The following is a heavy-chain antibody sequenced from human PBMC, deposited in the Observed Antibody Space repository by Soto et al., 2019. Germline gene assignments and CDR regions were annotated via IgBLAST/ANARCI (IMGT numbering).Heavy chain of an antibody. CDR2: INHSGST. V-gene: IGHV4-34*01. Sequence: SETLSLTCAVYGGSFSGYYWSWIRQPPGKELEWIGEINHSGSTSYNPSLKSRVTISVDTSKNQFSLKLSSVTAADTAVYYCARNQRRPDYYDSSGYWHWYFDLWGRGTLVTVSS. CDR1: GGSFSGYY. D-gene: IGHD3-22*01. J-gene: IGHJ2*01. CDR3: ARNQRRPDYYDSSGYWHWYFDL.